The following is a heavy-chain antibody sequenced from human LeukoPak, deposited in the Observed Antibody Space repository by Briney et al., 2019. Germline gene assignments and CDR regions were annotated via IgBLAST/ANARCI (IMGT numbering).Heavy chain of an antibody. CDR3: AREVGVVVLVAAHPAYYYYGMDV. CDR2: ISGYNGNT. D-gene: IGHD2-15*01. Sequence: ASVKVSCKASGYIFTNYGISWVRQVPGQGLEWMGWISGYNGNTNYAQKLQGRVTMTTDTSTSTVYMELRSLRSDDSAVYYCAREVGVVVLVAAHPAYYYYGMDVWGQGTTVTVSS. J-gene: IGHJ6*02. CDR1: GYIFTNYG. V-gene: IGHV1-18*01.